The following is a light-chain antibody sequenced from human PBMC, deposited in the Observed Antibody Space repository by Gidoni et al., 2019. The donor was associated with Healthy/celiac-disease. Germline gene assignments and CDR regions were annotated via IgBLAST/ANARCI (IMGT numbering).Light chain of an antibody. CDR2: GAS. Sequence: EIVLTQSPGTLSLSPGERATLSCRASKSVSSSYLAWYQQKPGQAPRLLIYGASSRATGIPDRFSGSGSGPDFTLTISRLEPEDFAVYYCQQYGSSQYTFGQGTKLEI. J-gene: IGKJ2*01. V-gene: IGKV3-20*01. CDR1: KSVSSSY. CDR3: QQYGSSQYT.